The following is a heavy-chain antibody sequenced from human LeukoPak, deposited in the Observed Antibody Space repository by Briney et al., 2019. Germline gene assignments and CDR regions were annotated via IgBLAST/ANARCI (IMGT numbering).Heavy chain of an antibody. Sequence: GASVKVSCKASGGTFSSYAISWVRQAPGQGLEWIGGIIPIFGTANYAQKFQGRVTITADESTSTAYMELSSLRSEDTAVYYCAREGDSSGYYYYWGQGTLVTVSS. D-gene: IGHD3-22*01. J-gene: IGHJ4*02. CDR2: IIPIFGTA. V-gene: IGHV1-69*13. CDR3: AREGDSSGYYYY. CDR1: GGTFSSYA.